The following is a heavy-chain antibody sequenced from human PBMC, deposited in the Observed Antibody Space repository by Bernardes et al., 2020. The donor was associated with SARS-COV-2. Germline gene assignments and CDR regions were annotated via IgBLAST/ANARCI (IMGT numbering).Heavy chain of an antibody. D-gene: IGHD3-10*01. CDR3: AREIGISYGSGSYHYYYGMDV. J-gene: IGHJ6*02. CDR2: INPNSGGT. Sequence: ASVKVSCKASGYTFTGYYMHWVRQAPGQGLEWMGWINPNSGGTNYAQKFQGWVTMTRDTSISTAYMELSRLRSDDTAVYYCAREIGISYGSGSYHYYYGMDVWGQGTTVTVSS. CDR1: GYTFTGYY. V-gene: IGHV1-2*04.